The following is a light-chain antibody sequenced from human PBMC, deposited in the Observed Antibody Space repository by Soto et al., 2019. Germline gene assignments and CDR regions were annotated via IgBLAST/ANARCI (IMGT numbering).Light chain of an antibody. J-gene: IGLJ3*02. CDR2: DVS. CDR3: RSYAGSYTWV. Sequence: QSALTQPRSVSGSPGQSVTISCTGTSSDVGGYNYVSWYQHHPGKVPKSMIYDVSKRPSGVPDRFSGSKSGNTASLTISGLQAEGEADYYCRSYAGSYTWVFGGGTQLTVL. V-gene: IGLV2-11*01. CDR1: SSDVGGYNY.